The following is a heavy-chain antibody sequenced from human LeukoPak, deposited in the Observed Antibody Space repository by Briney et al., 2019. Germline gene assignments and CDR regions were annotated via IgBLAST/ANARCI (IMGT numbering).Heavy chain of an antibody. CDR1: GFTFSSYG. J-gene: IGHJ4*02. Sequence: PGRSLRLSCAASGFTFSSYGMHWVRQAPGKGLEWVSYISSRGITIYYADSVRGRFAISRDNAKNSLYLQMNSLRAEDTAVYYCARDLPYGISDYPPGIWGQGTLVTVSS. V-gene: IGHV3-48*04. CDR3: ARDLPYGISDYPPGI. CDR2: ISSRGITI. D-gene: IGHD3-22*01.